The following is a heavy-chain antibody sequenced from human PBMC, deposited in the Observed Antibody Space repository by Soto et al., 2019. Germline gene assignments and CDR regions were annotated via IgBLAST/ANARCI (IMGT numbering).Heavy chain of an antibody. V-gene: IGHV3-21*01. CDR3: ARVGSYGYYYYSGMDV. CDR1: GFTFSSYS. Sequence: PGGSLRLSCAASGFTFSSYSMNWVRQAPGKGLEWVSSISSSSSYIYYADSVKGRFTISRDNAKNSLYLQMNSLRAEDTAVYYCARVGSYGYYYYSGMDVWGQGTTVTVSS. CDR2: ISSSSSYI. D-gene: IGHD1-26*01. J-gene: IGHJ6*02.